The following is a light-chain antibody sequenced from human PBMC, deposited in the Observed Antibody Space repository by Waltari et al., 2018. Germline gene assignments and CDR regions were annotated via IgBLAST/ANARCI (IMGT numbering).Light chain of an antibody. CDR3: QQYGSSPRT. J-gene: IGKJ1*01. V-gene: IGKV3-20*01. CDR1: QSVSRSY. Sequence: EIVLTQSPGTLSLSPGERATLPCRASQSVSRSYLAWYQQKPGQAPRLLSYGASSRATGIPDRFSGSGSGTDFTLTISRLEPEDFAVYYCQQYGSSPRTFGQGTKVEIK. CDR2: GAS.